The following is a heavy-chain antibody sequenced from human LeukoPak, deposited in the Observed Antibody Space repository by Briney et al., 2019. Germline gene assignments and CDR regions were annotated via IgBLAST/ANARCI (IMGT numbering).Heavy chain of an antibody. Sequence: GRSLRLSCAASGFTFSSYGMHWVRQAPGKGLEWVAVISYDGSNKYYADSVKGRFTISRDNSKNTLYLQMNSLRADDTAVYYCVGHWDLRYWGQGALVTVSS. CDR2: ISYDGSNK. J-gene: IGHJ4*02. CDR3: VGHWDLRY. V-gene: IGHV3-30*03. D-gene: IGHD1-26*01. CDR1: GFTFSSYG.